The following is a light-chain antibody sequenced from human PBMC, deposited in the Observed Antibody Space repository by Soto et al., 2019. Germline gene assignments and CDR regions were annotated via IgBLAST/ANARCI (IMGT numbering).Light chain of an antibody. J-gene: IGKJ4*01. CDR3: QQYNNWPLT. V-gene: IGKV3-15*01. CDR2: GAS. CDR1: QSVSSN. Sequence: IVMTQSPATLSVSPGERATLSCTASQSVSSNLAWYQQKPGQAPRLLIYGASTRATGIPARFSGSGSGTEFTLTITSLQSEDFAVYYCQQYNNWPLTFGGGTKVDIK.